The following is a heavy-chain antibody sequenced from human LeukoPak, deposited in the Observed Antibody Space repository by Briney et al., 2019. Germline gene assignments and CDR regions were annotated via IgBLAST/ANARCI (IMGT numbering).Heavy chain of an antibody. D-gene: IGHD1-26*01. V-gene: IGHV4-59*01. CDR2: IYYSGST. CDR1: GGPMSSCL. J-gene: IGHJ4*02. CDR3: ARGQYSGSCFDN. Sequence: SETLSLTCTVSGGPMSSCLWSWIRQPPGKGLEWIGYIYYSGSTNYNPSLKSRVTILVDTSKNQFSLKVSSVTAADTAVYYCARGQYSGSCFDNWGQGSLVTVSS.